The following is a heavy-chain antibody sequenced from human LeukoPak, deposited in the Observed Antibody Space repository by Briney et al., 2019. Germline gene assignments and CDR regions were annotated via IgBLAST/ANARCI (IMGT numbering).Heavy chain of an antibody. D-gene: IGHD3-10*01. CDR1: GFTFSSYA. CDR2: ISYDGSNK. CDR3: ARAPLGWFGEAGWFDP. V-gene: IGHV3-30-3*01. Sequence: GRSLRLSCAASGFTFSSYAMHWVRQAPGKGLEWVAVISYDGSNKYYADSVKGRFTISRDNSKNTLYLQMNSLRAEDTAVYYCARAPLGWFGEAGWFDPWGQGTLVTVSS. J-gene: IGHJ5*02.